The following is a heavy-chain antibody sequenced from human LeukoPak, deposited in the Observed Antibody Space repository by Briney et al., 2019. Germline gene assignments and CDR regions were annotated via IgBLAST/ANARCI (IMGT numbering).Heavy chain of an antibody. V-gene: IGHV4-61*02. J-gene: IGHJ3*02. CDR3: ARDPIEWLPDEDAFDI. D-gene: IGHD5-24*01. CDR1: SASVSSGIFY. Sequence: SETLSLTCTVSSASVSSGIFYWSWIRQPAGKRLEWIGRVHSSGNTRYNPSLKSRVTISLDTSKNQFSLKVKSVTAADTAVYYCARDPIEWLPDEDAFDIWGQGIMVTVSS. CDR2: VHSSGNT.